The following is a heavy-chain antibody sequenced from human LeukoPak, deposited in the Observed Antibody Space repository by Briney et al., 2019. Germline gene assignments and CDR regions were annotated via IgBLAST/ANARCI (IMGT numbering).Heavy chain of an antibody. CDR3: AVVAGRFPPDY. CDR2: TSFDESHK. Sequence: GSLRLSCAASGFKISKFAMHWVRQAPGKGLEWVAFTSFDESHKFYADSVEGRFTISRDNSKNTLFLQMHNLRVDDTAIYYCAVVAGRFPPDYWGQGTLVTVSS. CDR1: GFKISKFA. V-gene: IGHV3-30-3*01. D-gene: IGHD6-19*01. J-gene: IGHJ4*02.